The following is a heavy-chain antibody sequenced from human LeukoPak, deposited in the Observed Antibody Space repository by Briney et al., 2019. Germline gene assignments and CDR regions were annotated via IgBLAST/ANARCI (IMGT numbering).Heavy chain of an antibody. CDR2: ISVSGGST. Sequence: GGSLRLSCAASGFTFSTYAMSWVRQAPGKGLEWVSGISVSGGSTYNADSVKGRFTISRDNSKNTVYLQMNSLRAEDTAVYYCAKGTRSTGVWWLDYWGQGNLVTVSS. CDR3: AKGTRSTGVWWLDY. D-gene: IGHD5-12*01. CDR1: GFTFSTYA. J-gene: IGHJ4*02. V-gene: IGHV3-23*01.